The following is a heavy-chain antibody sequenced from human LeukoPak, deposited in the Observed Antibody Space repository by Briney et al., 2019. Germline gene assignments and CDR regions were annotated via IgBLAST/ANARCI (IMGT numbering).Heavy chain of an antibody. CDR1: GGSISSGSFY. CDR2: IYTNGST. V-gene: IGHV4-61*02. CDR3: AKTISSSWYYYYYYMDV. Sequence: SETLSLTCTVSGGSISSGSFYWTWIRQPAGKGLEWIGRIYTNGSTNYNPSLKSRVTISVDTSKNQFSLKLSSVTAADTAVYYCAKTISSSWYYYYYYMDVWGKGTTVTISS. J-gene: IGHJ6*03. D-gene: IGHD6-13*01.